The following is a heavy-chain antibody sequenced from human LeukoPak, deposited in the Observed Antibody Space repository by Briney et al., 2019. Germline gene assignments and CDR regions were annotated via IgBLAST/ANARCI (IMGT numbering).Heavy chain of an antibody. D-gene: IGHD6-13*01. V-gene: IGHV5-51*03. CDR3: ARPHIAAAGKETYYFDY. CDR1: GYSFTSYW. J-gene: IGHJ4*02. Sequence: PGESLKISCKGPGYSFTSYWIGWVRQMPGKGLEWMGIIYPGDSDTRYSPSFQGQVTTSADKSISTAYLQWSSLKASDTAMYYCARPHIAAAGKETYYFDYWGQGTLVTVSS. CDR2: IYPGDSDT.